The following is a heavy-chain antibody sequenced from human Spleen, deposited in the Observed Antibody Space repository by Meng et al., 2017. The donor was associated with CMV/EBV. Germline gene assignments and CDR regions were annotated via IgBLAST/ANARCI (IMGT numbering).Heavy chain of an antibody. CDR1: GYTFTSFG. CDR2: ISAYNGNT. CDR3: ARDPIAAAGTSGDWFDP. J-gene: IGHJ5*02. Sequence: QGQLVQSGAEVKKTGASVEVSCKASGYTFTSFGISWVRQAPGQGLEWMGWISAYNGNTNYAQKLQGRVTMTTDTSTSTAYMELRSLRSDDTAVYYCARDPIAAAGTSGDWFDPWGQGTLVTVSS. V-gene: IGHV1-18*01. D-gene: IGHD6-13*01.